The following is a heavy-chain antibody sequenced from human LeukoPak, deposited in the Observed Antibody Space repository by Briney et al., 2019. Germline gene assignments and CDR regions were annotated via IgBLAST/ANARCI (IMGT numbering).Heavy chain of an antibody. J-gene: IGHJ5*02. D-gene: IGHD6-25*01. Sequence: GGSLRLSCAASGFTFNDYYMSWIRQAPGKGLEWLSYINIGGANTHYADSVKGRFTISRDNAKKSLYLEMNNLRAEDTAVYYCATDGGGFHTWGQGVLVTDSS. CDR3: ATDGGGFHT. CDR2: INIGGANT. CDR1: GFTFNDYY. V-gene: IGHV3-11*01.